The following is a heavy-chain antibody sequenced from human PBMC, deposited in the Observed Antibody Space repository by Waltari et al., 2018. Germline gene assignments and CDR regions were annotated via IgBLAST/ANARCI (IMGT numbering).Heavy chain of an antibody. CDR3: ARDLGTAARRVRRY. CDR1: GYTFTNYY. J-gene: IGHJ4*02. D-gene: IGHD6-6*01. CDR2: INPDSGRA. V-gene: IGHV1-2*06. Sequence: QVQLAQSGAEVKKPGASVKVSCKASGYTFTNYYMHSVRQAPGQGREWMGRINPDSGRANYAQKFQGEATMTRDASISPAYMVLRRLRSGVTAVYSCARDLGTAARRVRRYWGQGTRVSVSS.